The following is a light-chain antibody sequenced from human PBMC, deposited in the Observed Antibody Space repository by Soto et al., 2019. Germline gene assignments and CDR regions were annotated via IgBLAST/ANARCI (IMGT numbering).Light chain of an antibody. V-gene: IGKV1-5*01. CDR1: QSISSW. J-gene: IGKJ2*01. CDR3: QQYNSYLYT. Sequence: DIQMTQSPSTLSASVGDRVTITCRASQSISSWLAWYQQKPGKAPKLLIYDASSLESGVPSRFSGSGSGTEFTLTISSLQPDDFATYYCQQYNSYLYTFGQGTTLEIK. CDR2: DAS.